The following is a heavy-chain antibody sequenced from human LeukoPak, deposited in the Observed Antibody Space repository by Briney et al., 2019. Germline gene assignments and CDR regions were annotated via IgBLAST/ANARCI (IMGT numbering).Heavy chain of an antibody. Sequence: GGSLRLSCAASGFTFSSYWMHSVRQAPGKGLVWVSRINSDGSITNYADSVKGRFTISRDNAKNTLYLQMNSLRTEDTAVYYCARDRAAFRDCWGQGTLVTVSS. CDR2: INSDGSIT. CDR1: GFTFSSYW. CDR3: ARDRAAFRDC. D-gene: IGHD6-13*01. V-gene: IGHV3-74*01. J-gene: IGHJ4*02.